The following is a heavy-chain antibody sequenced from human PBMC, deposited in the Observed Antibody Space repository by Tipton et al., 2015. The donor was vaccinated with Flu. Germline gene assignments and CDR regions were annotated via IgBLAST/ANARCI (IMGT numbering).Heavy chain of an antibody. J-gene: IGHJ5*01. CDR2: IYSRGNT. D-gene: IGHD1-1*01. CDR1: GGSTRSSSYL. V-gene: IGHV4-39*01. CDR3: ARLVLPTRAFDC. Sequence: TLSLTCTVSGGSTRSSSYLWGWIRQTPGKGLEWLGGIYSRGNTHYSPSLQGRITVSGDTPRNQFSLRVRSVTAADTAVYYCARLVLPTRAFDCWGQGTLVTVSS.